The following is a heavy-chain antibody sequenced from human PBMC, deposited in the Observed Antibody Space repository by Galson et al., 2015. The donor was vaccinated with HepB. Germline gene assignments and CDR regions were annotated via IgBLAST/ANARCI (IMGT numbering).Heavy chain of an antibody. D-gene: IGHD6-19*01. V-gene: IGHV1-69*04. Sequence: SVKVSCKASGGTFSSYAISWVRQAPGQGLEWMGRIIPILGIANYAQKFQGRVTITADKSTSTAYMELSSLRSEDTAVYYCARAGAVAGTDLGYWGQGTLVTVSS. CDR1: GGTFSSYA. CDR2: IIPILGIA. J-gene: IGHJ4*02. CDR3: ARAGAVAGTDLGY.